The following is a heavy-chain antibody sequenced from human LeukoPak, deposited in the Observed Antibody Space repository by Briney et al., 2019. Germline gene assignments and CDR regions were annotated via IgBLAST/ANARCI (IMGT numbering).Heavy chain of an antibody. V-gene: IGHV3-21*01. J-gene: IGHJ6*03. CDR1: GFTVSSND. CDR2: ISSSSSYI. Sequence: GGSLRLSCAASGFTVSSNDMSWVRQAPGKGLEGVSSISSSSSYIYYADSVKGRFTISRDNAKNSLYLQMNSLSAEDTAVYYCAREVRYDSSGYYQHTTLYYYYMDVWGKGTTVTVSS. CDR3: AREVRYDSSGYYQHTTLYYYYMDV. D-gene: IGHD3-22*01.